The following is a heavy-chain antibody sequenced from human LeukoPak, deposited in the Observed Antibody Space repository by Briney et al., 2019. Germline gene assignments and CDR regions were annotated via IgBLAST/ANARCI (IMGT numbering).Heavy chain of an antibody. D-gene: IGHD1-26*01. CDR3: ARGWKLTLPIDY. V-gene: IGHV1-69*13. Sequence: ASVKVSCKASGGTFTSYAISWVRQAPGQGLEWMGGIIPNFGTANYAQKFQGRVTITADESTSTAYMELSSLRSEDTAVYYCARGWKLTLPIDYWGQGTLVTVSS. J-gene: IGHJ4*02. CDR2: IIPNFGTA. CDR1: GGTFTSYA.